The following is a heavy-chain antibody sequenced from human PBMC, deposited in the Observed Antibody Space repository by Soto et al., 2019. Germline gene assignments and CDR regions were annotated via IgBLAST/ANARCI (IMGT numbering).Heavy chain of an antibody. D-gene: IGHD2-15*01. Sequence: QVQLQESGPGLVKPSETLSLTCTVSGGSISSYYWSWIRQPPGKGLEWIGYIYYSGSTNYNPSLKSRVTISVDTSKNQFSLKLSSVTAADTAVYYCARRHGWRWYFDLWGRGTLVTVSS. V-gene: IGHV4-59*01. J-gene: IGHJ2*01. CDR2: IYYSGST. CDR1: GGSISSYY. CDR3: ARRHGWRWYFDL.